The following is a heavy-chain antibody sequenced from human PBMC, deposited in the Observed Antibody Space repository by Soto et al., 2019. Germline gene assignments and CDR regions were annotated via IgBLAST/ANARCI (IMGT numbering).Heavy chain of an antibody. CDR2: INPNVGGT. CDR1: GYTFTGYY. V-gene: IGHV1-2*04. J-gene: IGHJ6*02. CDR3: AREEAARPVFGYYHYGMGV. D-gene: IGHD6-6*01. Sequence: ASVKVSCKASGYTFTGYYMHGVRQAPRQEIEWMGWINPNVGGTNYAQKFQGWGTMTRYTSISTCYMELSRLKAHDTAVYDCAREEAARPVFGYYHYGMGVWGQGTTVTVSS.